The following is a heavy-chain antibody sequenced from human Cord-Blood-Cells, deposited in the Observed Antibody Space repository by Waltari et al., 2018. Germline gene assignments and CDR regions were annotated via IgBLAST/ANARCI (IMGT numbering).Heavy chain of an antibody. Sequence: QVQLVQSGAEVKKPGASVTVSCKASGYTFTGYYMHWVRQAPGQGLEWMGWINPNSGGTNYAQKFQGRVTMTRDTSISTAYMELSRLRSDDTAVYYCARGVDCSSTSCYNWFDPWGQGTLVTVSS. V-gene: IGHV1-2*02. CDR2: INPNSGGT. CDR1: GYTFTGYY. D-gene: IGHD2-2*01. CDR3: ARGVDCSSTSCYNWFDP. J-gene: IGHJ5*02.